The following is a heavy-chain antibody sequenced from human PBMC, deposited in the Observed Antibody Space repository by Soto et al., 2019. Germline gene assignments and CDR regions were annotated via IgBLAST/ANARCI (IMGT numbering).Heavy chain of an antibody. V-gene: IGHV4-34*01. CDR2: INHSGST. CDR1: GGSFSGYY. Sequence: SETLSLTCAVYGGSFSGYYWSWIRQPPGKGLEWIGEINHSGSTNYNPSLKSRVTISVDTSKNQFSLKLSSVTAADTAVYYCARQQSIRRSSGYSSGWYKGPFDYWGQGTLVTVSS. J-gene: IGHJ4*02. D-gene: IGHD6-19*01. CDR3: ARQQSIRRSSGYSSGWYKGPFDY.